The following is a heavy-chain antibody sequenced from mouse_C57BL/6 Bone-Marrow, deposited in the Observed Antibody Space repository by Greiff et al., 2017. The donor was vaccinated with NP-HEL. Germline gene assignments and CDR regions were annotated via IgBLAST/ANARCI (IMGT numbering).Heavy chain of an antibody. D-gene: IGHD2-2*01. Sequence: EVHLVESGPSLVRPSQTLSLTCTVTGFSINSDCYWIWIRQFPGNKLEYIGYTFYSGITYYNPSLESRTYITRDTSKNQFSLKLSSVTTEDTATYYCASDLLWLRHYFDYWGQGTTLTVSS. CDR3: ASDLLWLRHYFDY. J-gene: IGHJ2*01. CDR1: GFSINSDCY. V-gene: IGHV3-3*01. CDR2: TFYSGIT.